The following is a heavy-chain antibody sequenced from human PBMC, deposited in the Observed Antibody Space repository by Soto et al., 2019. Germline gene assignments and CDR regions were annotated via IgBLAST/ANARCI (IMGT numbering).Heavy chain of an antibody. J-gene: IGHJ4*02. CDR1: GFSFSNFA. CDR2: IGGSGDIT. Sequence: GVSLRLSCAASGFSFSNFAISWVRQAPGKGLEWVSGIGGSGDITFYADSVKGRFGISRDNSQNTLYLQINSLRAEDTAVYFCAKDDFTDRGEDYFDHWGPGTLVTVSS. CDR3: AKDDFTDRGEDYFDH. D-gene: IGHD2-21*01. V-gene: IGHV3-23*01.